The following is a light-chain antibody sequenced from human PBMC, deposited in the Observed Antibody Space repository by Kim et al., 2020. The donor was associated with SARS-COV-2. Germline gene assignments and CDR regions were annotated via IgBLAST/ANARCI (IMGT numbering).Light chain of an antibody. Sequence: TLSLSPGERATLSCRASQYVSNMYLAWYQQKPGQAPRLLIYGTSNRAAGFPDRFRGSGSGTEFTLTIDRLEPEDIAVYYCQQSGTFGGGTKLEI. CDR1: QYVSNMY. CDR2: GTS. J-gene: IGKJ4*01. CDR3: QQSGT. V-gene: IGKV3-20*01.